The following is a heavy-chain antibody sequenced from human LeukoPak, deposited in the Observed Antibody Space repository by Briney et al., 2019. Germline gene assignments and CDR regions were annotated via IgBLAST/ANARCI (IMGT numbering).Heavy chain of an antibody. Sequence: SETLSLTCTVSGGSISSYYWSWIRQPPGKGLEWIGYIYYSGSTNYNPSLKSRVTISVDTSKNQFSLKLSSVTAADTAVYYCAGGATATYYYYYGMDVWGQGTTVTVSS. CDR1: GGSISSYY. D-gene: IGHD2-21*02. V-gene: IGHV4-59*08. CDR2: IYYSGST. J-gene: IGHJ6*02. CDR3: AGGATATYYYYYGMDV.